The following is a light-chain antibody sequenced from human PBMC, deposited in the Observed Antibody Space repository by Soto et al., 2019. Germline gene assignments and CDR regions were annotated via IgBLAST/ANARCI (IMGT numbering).Light chain of an antibody. CDR2: SNN. CDR1: SSNIGSNT. Sequence: QSVLTQPPSASGTPGQRVTISCSGSSSNIGSNTVNWYQQLPGTAPKLLIYSNNQRPSGVPDRFSASKSGTSASLAISGLQSEDEADYYCAAWDDSLNGWVFGGGTKLPVL. J-gene: IGLJ3*02. CDR3: AAWDDSLNGWV. V-gene: IGLV1-44*01.